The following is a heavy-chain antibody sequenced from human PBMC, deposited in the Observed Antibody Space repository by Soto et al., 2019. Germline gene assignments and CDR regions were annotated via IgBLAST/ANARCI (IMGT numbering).Heavy chain of an antibody. Sequence: QVQLVQSGAEVKKPGASVKVSCKASGYTFTSYYIHWVRQAPGQGLEWLGMINPNGGGTNYAKKYQGRVTMTKDTATSTAYMELSSLRSEDTALYYCVRSYWSGGTCYSRGNFDYWGQGTLVTVSS. J-gene: IGHJ4*02. V-gene: IGHV1-46*01. CDR2: INPNGGGT. D-gene: IGHD2-15*01. CDR3: VRSYWSGGTCYSRGNFDY. CDR1: GYTFTSYY.